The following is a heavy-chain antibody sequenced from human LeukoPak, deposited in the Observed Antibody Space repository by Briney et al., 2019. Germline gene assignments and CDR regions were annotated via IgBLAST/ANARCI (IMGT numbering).Heavy chain of an antibody. J-gene: IGHJ4*02. CDR1: GGSFSGYY. CDR3: ARGSWQWPRPFDY. CDR2: INHSGST. D-gene: IGHD6-19*01. V-gene: IGHV4-34*01. Sequence: PSETLSLTCAVYGGSFSGYYWSWIRQPPGKGLEWIGEINHSGSTNYNPSLKSRVTISVDTSKNQFSLKLSSVTAADTAVNYCARGSWQWPRPFDYWGQGTLVTVSS.